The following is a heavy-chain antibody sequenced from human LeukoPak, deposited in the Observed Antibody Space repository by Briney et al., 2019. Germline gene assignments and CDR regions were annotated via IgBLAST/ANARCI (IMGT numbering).Heavy chain of an antibody. J-gene: IGHJ4*02. CDR1: GFTFSSYG. Sequence: GGSLRLSCAASGFTFSSYGMSWVRQAPGKGLEWVSAISGSGGSTYYADSVKGRFTISRDNSKNTLYLQMNSLRAEDTAVYYCAREIYYDILTGYYGLFDYWGQGTLVTVSS. CDR2: ISGSGGST. D-gene: IGHD3-9*01. CDR3: AREIYYDILTGYYGLFDY. V-gene: IGHV3-23*01.